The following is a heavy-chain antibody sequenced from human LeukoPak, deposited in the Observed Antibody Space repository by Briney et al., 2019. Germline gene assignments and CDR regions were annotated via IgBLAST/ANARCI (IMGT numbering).Heavy chain of an antibody. Sequence: PSETLSLTCTVSGGSISTYYWSWIRQPPGKGLEWIAYIYYSGSTNYNPSLKSRVTISVDTSKNQFSLKLSSVTAADTAVYYCAGAVAGSWFDPWGQGTLVTVSS. V-gene: IGHV4-59*08. D-gene: IGHD6-19*01. CDR3: AGAVAGSWFDP. J-gene: IGHJ5*02. CDR2: IYYSGST. CDR1: GGSISTYY.